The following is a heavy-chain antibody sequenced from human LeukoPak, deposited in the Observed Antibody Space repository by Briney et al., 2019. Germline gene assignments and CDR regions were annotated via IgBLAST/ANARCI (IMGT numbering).Heavy chain of an antibody. J-gene: IGHJ6*03. CDR1: GFTFSSYA. D-gene: IGHD2-8*01. Sequence: GGSLRLSCAASGFTFSSYAMNWVRQAPGKGLEGVSTISGSGGSTDYADSVKGRFTISRDSSKNTLYLQMNSLRAEDTAVYYCAKDRGHCINGVCHNFYYMDVWGKGTTVTVSS. V-gene: IGHV3-23*01. CDR2: ISGSGGST. CDR3: AKDRGHCINGVCHNFYYMDV.